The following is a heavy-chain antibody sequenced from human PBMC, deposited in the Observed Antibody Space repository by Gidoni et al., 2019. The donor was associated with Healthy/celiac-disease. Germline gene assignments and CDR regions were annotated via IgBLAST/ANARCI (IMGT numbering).Heavy chain of an antibody. CDR2: ISSSSSYI. Sequence: EVQLVESGGGLVKPGGSLRLSCAASGFAFSSYSMNWVRQAPGKGLEWVSSISSSSSYIYYADSVKGRFTISRDNAKNSLYLQMNSLRAEDTAVYYCARDHPSPNWFDPWGQGTLVTVSS. CDR3: ARDHPSPNWFDP. V-gene: IGHV3-21*01. J-gene: IGHJ5*02. CDR1: GFAFSSYS.